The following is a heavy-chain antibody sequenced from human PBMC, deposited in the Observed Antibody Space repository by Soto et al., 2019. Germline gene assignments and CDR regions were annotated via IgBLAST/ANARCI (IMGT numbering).Heavy chain of an antibody. CDR1: GGTFSSYT. V-gene: IGHV1-69*02. Sequence: QVQLVQSGAEVKKPGSSVKVSCKASGGTFSSYTISWVRQAPGQGLEWMGRIIPILGIANYAQKFQGRVTITADKSTSTADRELSSLRSEDTAVYYCARGVSTSRAARLSYFDPWGQGTLVTVSS. J-gene: IGHJ5*02. CDR3: ARGVSTSRAARLSYFDP. CDR2: IIPILGIA. D-gene: IGHD6-6*01.